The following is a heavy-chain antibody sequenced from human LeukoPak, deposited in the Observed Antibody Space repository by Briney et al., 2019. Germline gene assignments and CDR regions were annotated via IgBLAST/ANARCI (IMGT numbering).Heavy chain of an antibody. V-gene: IGHV1-3*03. D-gene: IGHD6-13*01. CDR1: GYTFTSYA. J-gene: IGHJ4*02. CDR3: ARSSSWYYPHFDY. Sequence: ASVKVSCKASGYTFTSYAMHWVRQAPGQRLEWMGWINAGNGNTKYSQEFQGRVTITRDTSASTAYMELSSLRSEDMAVYYCARSSSWYYPHFDYWGQGTLVTASS. CDR2: INAGNGNT.